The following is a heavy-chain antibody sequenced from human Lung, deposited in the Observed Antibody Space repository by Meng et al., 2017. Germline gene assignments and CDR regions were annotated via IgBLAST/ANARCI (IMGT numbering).Heavy chain of an antibody. CDR2: ISSDSRYI. CDR1: GFTFSNYS. Sequence: EVQLVEPGGGLVMPGGSLRLSCAVSGFTFSNYSMNWVRQASGKELEWVSSISSDSRYIFYADSVKGRFTISRDNGKKLLYLQMNSLSPEDTAVFYCARFETVGVATGDFWGQGTLVTVSS. V-gene: IGHV3-21*01. J-gene: IGHJ4*02. CDR3: ARFETVGVATGDF. D-gene: IGHD2-15*01.